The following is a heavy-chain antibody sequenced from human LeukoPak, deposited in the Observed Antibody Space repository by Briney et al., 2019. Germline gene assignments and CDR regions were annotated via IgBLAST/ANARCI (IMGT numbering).Heavy chain of an antibody. CDR3: ARDKAVGATYFDY. CDR2: IKQDGSDK. Sequence: GGSLRLSCAASGFTFSSYWMSWVRQAPGNGLEWVANIKQDGSDKYYVDSVKGRFTISRDNAKNSLSLQMNSLRAEDTALYYCARDKAVGATYFDYWGQGTLVTVSS. CDR1: GFTFSSYW. V-gene: IGHV3-7*01. D-gene: IGHD1-26*01. J-gene: IGHJ4*02.